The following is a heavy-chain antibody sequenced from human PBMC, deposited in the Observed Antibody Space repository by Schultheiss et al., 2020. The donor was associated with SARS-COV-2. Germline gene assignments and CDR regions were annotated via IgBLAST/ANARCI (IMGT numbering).Heavy chain of an antibody. CDR2: IRSKARNYAT. CDR3: TRNSTSSGWFDP. J-gene: IGHJ5*02. CDR1: GFSFSGSG. D-gene: IGHD5-18*01. V-gene: IGHV3-73*01. Sequence: GSLRLSCVTSGFSFSGSGIYWVRQASGKGLEWVGRIRSKARNYATTYAASVKGRFIISRDESRNTSYLQMNSLKIEDTAVYYCTRNSTSSGWFDPWGQGTLVTVAS.